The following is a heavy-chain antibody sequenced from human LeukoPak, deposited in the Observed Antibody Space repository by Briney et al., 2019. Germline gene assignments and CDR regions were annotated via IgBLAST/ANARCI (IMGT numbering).Heavy chain of an antibody. J-gene: IGHJ4*02. CDR1: GGSIGTYY. CDR2: IYHSGST. CDR3: ARGRSGWSFEFDF. D-gene: IGHD6-19*01. V-gene: IGHV4-59*01. Sequence: SETLSLTCTVSGGSIGTYYWSWIRLPPGNGLEWIGYIYHSGSTNYNPSLKSRVTISVDRSKNQFSLKLTSVTAADTAVYYCARGRSGWSFEFDFGGQGTLVTVSS.